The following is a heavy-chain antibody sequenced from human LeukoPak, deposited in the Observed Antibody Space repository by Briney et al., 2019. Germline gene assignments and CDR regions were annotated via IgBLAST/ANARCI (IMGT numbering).Heavy chain of an antibody. Sequence: GGSLRLSCAASGFTFSSYGMHWVRQAPGKGLEWVAVISYDGSSKYYADSVKGRFTISRDNSKNTLYLQKNSLRAEDTAVYYCAKDRSSGYPGDYWGQGTLVTVSS. CDR2: ISYDGSSK. CDR1: GFTFSSYG. J-gene: IGHJ4*02. V-gene: IGHV3-30*18. CDR3: AKDRSSGYPGDY. D-gene: IGHD3-22*01.